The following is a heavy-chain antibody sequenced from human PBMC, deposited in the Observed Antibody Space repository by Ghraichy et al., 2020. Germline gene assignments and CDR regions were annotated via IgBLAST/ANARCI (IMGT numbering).Heavy chain of an antibody. CDR1: GFTFSDYY. Sequence: LSLTCAASGFTFSDYYMSWIRQAPGKGLEWVSYISSSGSTIYYADSVKGRFTISRDNAKNSLYLQMNSLRAEDTAVYYCARDSDSGYRYDYWGQGTLVTVSS. V-gene: IGHV3-11*01. CDR2: ISSSGSTI. D-gene: IGHD5-12*01. J-gene: IGHJ4*02. CDR3: ARDSDSGYRYDY.